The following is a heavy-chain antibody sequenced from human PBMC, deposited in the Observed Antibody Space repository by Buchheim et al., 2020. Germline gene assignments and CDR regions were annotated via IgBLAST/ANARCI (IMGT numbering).Heavy chain of an antibody. J-gene: IGHJ4*02. D-gene: IGHD3-9*01. CDR1: GFTLSNYW. Sequence: EVQLVESGGGLVQPGGSLRLSCAASGFTLSNYWMNWVRQAPGKGLMWVSRINSDGSSRTYADSVKGRFTISRDNAKNTLFLQMNSLGAEDTAVYYCARAIDYTSYSNWYDIWGQGTL. CDR3: ARAIDYTSYSNWYDI. CDR2: INSDGSSR. V-gene: IGHV3-74*01.